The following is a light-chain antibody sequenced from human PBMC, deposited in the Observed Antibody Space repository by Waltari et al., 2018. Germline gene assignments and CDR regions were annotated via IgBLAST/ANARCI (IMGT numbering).Light chain of an antibody. CDR2: AAS. CDR3: QQSSSTPPWT. J-gene: IGKJ1*01. CDR1: QSVSSY. V-gene: IGKV1-39*01. Sequence: DIQMTQSPSSLSASVRYRVTITCRASQSVSSYLHLYQQKPGKAPSLLIYAASSLQSGVPSRFSGSGSGTDFALTISSLQPEDFATYYCQQSSSTPPWTFGQGTKVEIK.